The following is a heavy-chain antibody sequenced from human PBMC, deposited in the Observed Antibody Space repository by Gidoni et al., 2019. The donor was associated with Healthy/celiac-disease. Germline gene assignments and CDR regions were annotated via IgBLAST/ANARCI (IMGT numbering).Heavy chain of an antibody. CDR3: ARDRAYGDNRAADY. CDR1: GGTFSSYA. CDR2: IIPILGIA. D-gene: IGHD4-17*01. V-gene: IGHV1-69*04. J-gene: IGHJ4*02. Sequence: QVQLVQSGAEVKKPGSSVKVSCKASGGTFSSYAISWVRQAPGQGLEWMGRIIPILGIANYAQKFQGRVTITADKSTSTAYMELSSLRSEDTAVYYCARDRAYGDNRAADYWGQGTLVTVSS.